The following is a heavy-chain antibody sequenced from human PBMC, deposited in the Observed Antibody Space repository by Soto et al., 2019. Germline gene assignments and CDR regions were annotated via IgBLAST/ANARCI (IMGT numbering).Heavy chain of an antibody. CDR2: IIPIFGTA. Sequence: QVQLVQSGAEVKKPGSSVTVSCKASGGTFSSYAISWVRQAPGQGLEWMGGIIPIFGTANCEQKFQGRVTITADESTSTAYMELSSLRSEDTAVYYCARALTYYYVHNWFAPWGQGTLVTVSS. CDR1: GGTFSSYA. J-gene: IGHJ5*02. V-gene: IGHV1-69*01. D-gene: IGHD3-10*02. CDR3: ARALTYYYVHNWFAP.